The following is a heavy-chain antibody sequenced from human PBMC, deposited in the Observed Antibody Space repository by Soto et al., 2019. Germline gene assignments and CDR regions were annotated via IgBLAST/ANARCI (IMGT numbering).Heavy chain of an antibody. CDR3: ARGNQLVVPAASSWFDP. Sequence: SETLSLTCAVYGGSFSGYYWSWIRQPPGKGLEWIGEINHSGSTNYNPSPKSRVTISVDTSKNQFSLKLSSVTAADTAVYYCARGNQLVVPAASSWFDPWGQGTLVTVSS. CDR1: GGSFSGYY. J-gene: IGHJ5*02. D-gene: IGHD2-2*01. V-gene: IGHV4-34*01. CDR2: INHSGST.